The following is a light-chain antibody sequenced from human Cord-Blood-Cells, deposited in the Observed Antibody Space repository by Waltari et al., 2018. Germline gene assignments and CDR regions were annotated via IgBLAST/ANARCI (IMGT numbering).Light chain of an antibody. J-gene: IGKJ2*01. CDR3: QQSYSTPYT. CDR1: QSISSY. CDR2: AAS. Sequence: IQMTQSPSSLSASVGDRATITCRASQSISSYLNWYQQKPGNAPKLLIYAASSLQSGVPSRFSGSGSGTDFTLTISSLQPEDFATYYCQQSYSTPYTFGQGTKLEIK. V-gene: IGKV1-39*01.